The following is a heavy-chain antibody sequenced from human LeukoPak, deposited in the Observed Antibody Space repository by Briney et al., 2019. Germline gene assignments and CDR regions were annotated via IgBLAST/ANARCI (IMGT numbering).Heavy chain of an antibody. J-gene: IGHJ6*03. CDR3: AREGRAIGDPKDYFYYYYMDV. Sequence: ASVKVSCKASGYTFRRYYMHWVRQAPGQGLEWMGIINPTGGSTSYAQKFQGRVMITSDMSTSTVYMELSSLRSDDTAVYFCAREGRAIGDPKDYFYYYYMDVWGKGTTVSVSS. D-gene: IGHD2-21*01. V-gene: IGHV1-46*01. CDR2: INPTGGST. CDR1: GYTFRRYY.